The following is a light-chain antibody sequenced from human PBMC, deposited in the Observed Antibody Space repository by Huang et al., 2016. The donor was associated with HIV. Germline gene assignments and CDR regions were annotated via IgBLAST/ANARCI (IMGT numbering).Light chain of an antibody. Sequence: EIVLTQSPGTLSLSPGERATLPCRASQNIISAYLAWYQQKPGQAPSLLIYGASNRATGVPDRFSGSGSGTDFTLTINRLEPDDFAVFYCQQYDTSPLTFGQGTRLEIK. CDR3: QQYDTSPLT. CDR1: QNIISAY. CDR2: GAS. J-gene: IGKJ5*01. V-gene: IGKV3-20*01.